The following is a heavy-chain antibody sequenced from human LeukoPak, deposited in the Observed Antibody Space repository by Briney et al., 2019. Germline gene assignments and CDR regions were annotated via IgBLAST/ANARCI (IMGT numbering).Heavy chain of an antibody. CDR3: ARRHSSGWFYY. CDR2: IYYSGST. J-gene: IGHJ4*02. CDR1: GGYISTSNYY. D-gene: IGHD6-19*01. V-gene: IGHV4-39*07. Sequence: PSETLSLTCTVSGGYISTSNYYWGWIRQSPGKGLEWIGNIYYSGSTYYNPSLKSRVTISVDTSKNQFSLKVNSVTAADTAVYYCARRHSSGWFYYWGQGTLVTVSS.